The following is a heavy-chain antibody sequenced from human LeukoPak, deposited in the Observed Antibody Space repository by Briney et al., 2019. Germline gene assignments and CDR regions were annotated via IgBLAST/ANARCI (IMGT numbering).Heavy chain of an antibody. CDR1: GYTFTGYY. D-gene: IGHD1-1*01. Sequence: ASVKVSCKASGYTFTGYYMHWVRQAPGQGLEWMGWINPNSGGTNYAQKFQGRVTMTRDTSISTAYMELSRLRSDGTAVYYCARFGRGTYYYYYMDVWGKGTTVTVSS. CDR2: INPNSGGT. V-gene: IGHV1-2*02. J-gene: IGHJ6*03. CDR3: ARFGRGTYYYYYMDV.